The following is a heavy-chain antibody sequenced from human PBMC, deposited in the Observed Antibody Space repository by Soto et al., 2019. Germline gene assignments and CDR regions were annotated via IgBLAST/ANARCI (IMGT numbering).Heavy chain of an antibody. CDR2: TYYRSKWYN. V-gene: IGHV6-1*01. Sequence: SQTLSLTCAISGDRVSSNSAAWNWIRQSPSRGLEWLGRTYYRSKWYNDYAVSVKSRITIDSDTSKNQFSLQLNSVTPEDTAVYFCARLRDYYDSSGYFSEALDFWGQGTLVTVSS. CDR1: GDRVSSNSAA. D-gene: IGHD3-22*01. CDR3: ARLRDYYDSSGYFSEALDF. J-gene: IGHJ4*02.